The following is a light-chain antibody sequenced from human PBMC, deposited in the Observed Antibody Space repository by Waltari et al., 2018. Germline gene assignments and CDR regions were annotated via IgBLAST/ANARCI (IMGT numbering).Light chain of an antibody. CDR1: QSISSW. J-gene: IGKJ1*01. Sequence: DIQMTQSPSTLSASVGDRVTITCRASQSISSWLAWYQQRPGKAPRLLIYKASTLESGVPSRFSGSGSGTEFTLTITGLQPDDFATDYCQQYSTYLRTFGQGTKVEIK. V-gene: IGKV1-5*03. CDR3: QQYSTYLRT. CDR2: KAS.